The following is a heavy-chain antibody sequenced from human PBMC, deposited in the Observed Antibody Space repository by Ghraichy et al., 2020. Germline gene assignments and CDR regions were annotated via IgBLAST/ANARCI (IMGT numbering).Heavy chain of an antibody. CDR3: AKDLRYFDWLLEDYYYGMDV. J-gene: IGHJ6*02. D-gene: IGHD3-9*01. V-gene: IGHV3-30*02. Sequence: GESLNISCAASGFTFSSYGMHWVRQAPGKGLEWVAFIRYDGSNKYYADSVKGRFTISRDNSKNTLYLQMNSLRAEDTAVYYCAKDLRYFDWLLEDYYYGMDVWGQGTTVTVSS. CDR1: GFTFSSYG. CDR2: IRYDGSNK.